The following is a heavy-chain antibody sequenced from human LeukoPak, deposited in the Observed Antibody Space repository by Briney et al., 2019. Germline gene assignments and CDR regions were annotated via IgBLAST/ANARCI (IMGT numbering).Heavy chain of an antibody. J-gene: IGHJ4*02. D-gene: IGHD3-3*01. CDR1: GGSISTYY. CDR3: ARFRSYDFWSGYYSQEYYFDY. Sequence: SETLSLTCTVSGGSISTYYWSWIRQPPGKGLEWIGYIYYSGSTNYNSSFKSRVTISIDTSNNQFSLNLSSVTAADTAVYYCARFRSYDFWSGYYSQEYYFDYWGQGTLVTVSS. CDR2: IYYSGST. V-gene: IGHV4-59*01.